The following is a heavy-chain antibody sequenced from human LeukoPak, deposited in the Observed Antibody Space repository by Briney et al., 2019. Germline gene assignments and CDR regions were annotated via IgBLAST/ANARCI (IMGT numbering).Heavy chain of an antibody. CDR3: ARERGYSSGWYGSHYYYYYGMDV. CDR2: IYYSGST. V-gene: IGHV4-59*12. J-gene: IGHJ6*02. CDR1: GGSISSYY. Sequence: SETLSLTCTVSGGSISSYYWSWIRQPPGKGLDWIGYIYYSGSTNYNPSLKSRVTISVDTSKNQFSLKLSSVTAADTAVYYCARERGYSSGWYGSHYYYYYGMDVWGQGTTVTVSS. D-gene: IGHD6-19*01.